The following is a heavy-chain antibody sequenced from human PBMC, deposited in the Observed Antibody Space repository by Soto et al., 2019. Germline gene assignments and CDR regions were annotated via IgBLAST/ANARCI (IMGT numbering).Heavy chain of an antibody. CDR1: GFTLSRYA. J-gene: IGHJ4*02. CDR2: SGTSAHNT. V-gene: IGHV3-23*01. CDR3: AKALGEYLYFFAH. Sequence: EVQLLESGGGLVQPGASLRLSCAASGFTLSRYAMSWVRQAPGKGLEWVSGSGTSAHNTFYADSVKGRFTISRDNSKNTLDLQMNSLRAEDTAVYYCAKALGEYLYFFAHWGQGILVTVSA. D-gene: IGHD3-10*01.